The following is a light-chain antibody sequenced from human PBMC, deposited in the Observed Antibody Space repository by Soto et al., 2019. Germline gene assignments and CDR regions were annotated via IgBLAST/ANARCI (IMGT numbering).Light chain of an antibody. CDR2: TSS. J-gene: IGKJ4*01. CDR1: QVINNY. Sequence: DIQLTQSPSFLSAAVGDRVTISCRASQVINNYLSWYQQKPGKAPDLLIYTSSTLRSGVPARFSGSGSGTEFTLTISSLQPEDSATYYCQQLNRYPVTFGGGTKVGIK. V-gene: IGKV1-9*01. CDR3: QQLNRYPVT.